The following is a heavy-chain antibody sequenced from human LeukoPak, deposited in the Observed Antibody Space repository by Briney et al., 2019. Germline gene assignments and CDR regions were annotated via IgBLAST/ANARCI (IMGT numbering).Heavy chain of an antibody. CDR3: THGGIVGAYG. Sequence: ASVKVSCKASGYTFTSNDINWVRQATGQGLEWMGWLNPNSGNTGYAQKFQGRVTITRNTSINTAYMELTSLTSEDTAVYYCTHGGIVGAYGWGQGTLVTVSS. J-gene: IGHJ4*02. CDR1: GYTFTSND. D-gene: IGHD1-26*01. V-gene: IGHV1-8*01. CDR2: LNPNSGNT.